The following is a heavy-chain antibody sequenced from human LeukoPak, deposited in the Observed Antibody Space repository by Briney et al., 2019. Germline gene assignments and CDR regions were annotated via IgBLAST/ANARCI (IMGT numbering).Heavy chain of an antibody. CDR1: GGSISSSSYY. V-gene: IGHV4-61*02. CDR3: ARDLIHGNYFDY. CDR2: IYTSGST. J-gene: IGHJ4*02. Sequence: PSETLSLTCTVSGGSISSSSYYWSWIRQPAGKGLEWIGRIYTSGSTNYNPSLKSRVTMSVDTSKNQFSLKLSSVTAADTAVYYCARDLIHGNYFDYWGQGTLVTVSS. D-gene: IGHD2-8*01.